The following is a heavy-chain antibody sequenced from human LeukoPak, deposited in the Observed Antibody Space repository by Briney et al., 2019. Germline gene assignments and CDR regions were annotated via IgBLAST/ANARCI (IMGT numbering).Heavy chain of an antibody. CDR1: GFTFAEYT. V-gene: IGHV3-9*01. J-gene: IGHJ4*02. D-gene: IGHD3-3*01. CDR2: ISWSSDSI. CDR3: AKADDFYSGYSRGFFDY. Sequence: PGGSLRLSCAASGFTFAEYTMHWVRQAPGKGLEWVSGISWSSDSIAYAGSVKGRFTISRDNAKNSLYLQMNSLRTEDTALYYCAKADDFYSGYSRGFFDYWGQGAPVTVSS.